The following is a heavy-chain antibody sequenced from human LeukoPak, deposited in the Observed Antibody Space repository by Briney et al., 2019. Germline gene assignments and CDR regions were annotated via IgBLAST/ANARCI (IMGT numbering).Heavy chain of an antibody. Sequence: ASVKVSCKASGYTFSSYGISWVRQAPGQGLEWMGWISIYSGNTRYIEDLQGRLTMTTDTSTNTAYMELRSLRSDDTAIYFCARGKYFDWGIHAHYFDCWGQGTLVTVSS. CDR1: GYTFSSYG. CDR2: ISIYSGNT. V-gene: IGHV1-18*01. D-gene: IGHD3-9*01. J-gene: IGHJ4*02. CDR3: ARGKYFDWGIHAHYFDC.